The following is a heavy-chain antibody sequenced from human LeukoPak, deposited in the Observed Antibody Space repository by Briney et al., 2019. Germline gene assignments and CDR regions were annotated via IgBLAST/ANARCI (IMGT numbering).Heavy chain of an antibody. CDR3: ARLMWGSARQYCSGGSCYNLPSYFDY. V-gene: IGHV3-7*01. J-gene: IGHJ4*02. D-gene: IGHD2-15*01. CDR1: GVSISSSNSY. Sequence: PSETLSLTCTVSGVSISSSNSYWGWIRQPPGKGLEWVAKINHDESEKYSVDSVKGRFTLSRDNGKNSLYLQMNSLRAEDTAVYYCARLMWGSARQYCSGGSCYNLPSYFDYWGQGTLVTVSS. CDR2: INHDESEK.